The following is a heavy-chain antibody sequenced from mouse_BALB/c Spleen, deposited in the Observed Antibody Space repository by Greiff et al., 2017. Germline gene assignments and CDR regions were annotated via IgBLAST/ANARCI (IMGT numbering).Heavy chain of an antibody. CDR3: ARHGDDYDPYYYAMDY. D-gene: IGHD2-4*01. J-gene: IGHJ4*01. CDR2: FYPGSGSI. CDR1: GYTFTEYI. Sequence: QVQLQQSGAELVKPGASVKLTCKASGYTFTEYIIHWVKQRSGQGLEWIGWFYPGSGSIKYNEKFKDKATLTADKSSSTVYMELSRLTSEDSAVYFCARHGDDYDPYYYAMDYWGQGTSVTVSS. V-gene: IGHV1-62-2*01.